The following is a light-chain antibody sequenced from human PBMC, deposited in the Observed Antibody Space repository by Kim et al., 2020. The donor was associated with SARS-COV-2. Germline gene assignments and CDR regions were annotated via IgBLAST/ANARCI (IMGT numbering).Light chain of an antibody. V-gene: IGLV1-51*01. CDR2: DNN. J-gene: IGLJ3*02. Sequence: QSVLTQPPSVSAAPGQKVTISCSGSRSNIGSNPVSWYQQFPGTAPKLITYDNNKRPSGIPDRFSSSKSGTSATLGITGLRTGDEADYFCATWDSSLSVWVFGEGTKLT. CDR3: ATWDSSLSVWV. CDR1: RSNIGSNP.